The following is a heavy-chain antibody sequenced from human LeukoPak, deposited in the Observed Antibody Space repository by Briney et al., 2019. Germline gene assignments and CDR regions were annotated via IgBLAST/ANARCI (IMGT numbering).Heavy chain of an antibody. CDR3: ARVRIVVVTARWFDP. Sequence: SETLSLTCTVSGYSTGRGYYWGWIRQPPGKGLEWIGSIFHSGSTYYNASLKSRVTISVDTSKNQFSLKLSSVTAADTAVYYCARVRIVVVTARWFDPWGQGTLVTVSS. V-gene: IGHV4-38-2*02. J-gene: IGHJ5*02. CDR2: IFHSGST. CDR1: GYSTGRGYY. D-gene: IGHD2-21*02.